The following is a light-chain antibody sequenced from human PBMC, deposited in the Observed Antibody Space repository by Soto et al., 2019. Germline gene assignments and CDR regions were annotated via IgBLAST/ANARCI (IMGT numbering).Light chain of an antibody. J-gene: IGKJ5*01. CDR2: DAS. CDR3: QQRYNWPPST. V-gene: IGKV3-11*01. CDR1: QSVSSY. Sequence: EIVLTQSPATLSLSPGERATLSCRASQSVSSYLAWYQQKPGQAPRLLIYDASNRATGIPARFSGSGSGTDFTLTISSLEPEDFAVYYCQQRYNWPPSTFGQGTRLEIK.